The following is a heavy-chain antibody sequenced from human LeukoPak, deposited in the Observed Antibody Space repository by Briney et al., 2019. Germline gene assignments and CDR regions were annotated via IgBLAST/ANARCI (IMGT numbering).Heavy chain of an antibody. V-gene: IGHV3-43*02. CDR2: ISGDGGAT. D-gene: IGHD5-18*01. CDR1: GFTFDDYV. J-gene: IGHJ4*02. Sequence: GGSPRLSCAASGFTFDDYVMHWVRQAPGKGLEWVSFISGDGGATYYADSAKGRFTISRDNGRKSLYLQMDSLRTEDTALYYCAKGGYTYGGRLFDYWGQGTLVTVSS. CDR3: AKGGYTYGGRLFDY.